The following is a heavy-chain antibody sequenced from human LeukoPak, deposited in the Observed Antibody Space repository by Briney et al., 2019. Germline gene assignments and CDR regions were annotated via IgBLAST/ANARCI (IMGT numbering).Heavy chain of an antibody. Sequence: GGSLRLSCAASGFTFSDYSMNWVRQAPGKGLEWVASISSSSPYIYYTDSVKGRFTISRDNAKNSLYLQMNSLRAEDTAVYYCARESTHYYGSGTGWFDPWGQGTLVTVSS. D-gene: IGHD3-10*01. J-gene: IGHJ5*02. CDR1: GFTFSDYS. CDR3: ARESTHYYGSGTGWFDP. CDR2: ISSSSPYI. V-gene: IGHV3-21*04.